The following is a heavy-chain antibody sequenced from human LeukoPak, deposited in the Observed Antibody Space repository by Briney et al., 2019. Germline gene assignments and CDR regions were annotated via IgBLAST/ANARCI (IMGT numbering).Heavy chain of an antibody. J-gene: IGHJ6*03. D-gene: IGHD6-13*01. CDR3: ARSSGGSSWYFSDYYYYMDV. V-gene: IGHV1-69*15. Sequence: SSVKVSCKASGGTFSSYAISWVRQAPGQGLEWMGRIIPIFGTANYAQKFQGRVTITADESTSTAYMELSSLRSEDTAVYYCARSSGGSSWYFSDYYYYMDVWGKGTTVTVSS. CDR1: GGTFSSYA. CDR2: IIPIFGTA.